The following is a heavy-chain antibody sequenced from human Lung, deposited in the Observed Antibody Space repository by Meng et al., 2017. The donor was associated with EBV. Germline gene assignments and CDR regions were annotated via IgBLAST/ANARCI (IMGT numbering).Heavy chain of an antibody. J-gene: IGHJ5*02. CDR2: VNAGNGNT. D-gene: IGHD3-10*01. CDR3: ARVNYWFDP. Sequence: QVQLVQAGAEVKLPGASVKVSCKASGYTFTLYAIHWVRQAPGQRLEWMGRVNAGNGNTRYAQKFQGRLTITRDTSASTAYMELSSLRSEDTAVYYCARVNYWFDPWGQGTLVTVSS. V-gene: IGHV1-3*01. CDR1: GYTFTLYA.